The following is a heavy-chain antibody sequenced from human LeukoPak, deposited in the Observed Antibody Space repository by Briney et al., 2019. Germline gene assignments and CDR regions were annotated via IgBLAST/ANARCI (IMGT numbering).Heavy chain of an antibody. CDR2: INHSGST. CDR1: GGSFSGYY. J-gene: IGHJ5*02. CDR3: ARGQGKTYYYGSGSGKKFDP. Sequence: SETLSLTCAVYGGSFSGYYWSWIRQPPGEGLEWIGEINHSGSTNYNPSLKSRVTISVDTSKNQFSLKLSSVTAADTAVYYCARGQGKTYYYGSGSGKKFDPWGQGTLVTVSS. D-gene: IGHD3-10*01. V-gene: IGHV4-34*01.